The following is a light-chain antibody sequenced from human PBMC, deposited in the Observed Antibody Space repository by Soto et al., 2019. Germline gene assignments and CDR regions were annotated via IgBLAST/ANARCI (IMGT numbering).Light chain of an antibody. J-gene: IGKJ1*01. Sequence: IVLTQSPGTLSLSPGERATLSCRAIQSVSSNYLAWYQQKPGQAPRLLIYGASSRATGIPDRFSGSGSGTDFTLTISRMEPEDFAVYYCQHYGSSPETFGQGTKVDIK. CDR2: GAS. V-gene: IGKV3-20*01. CDR1: QSVSSNY. CDR3: QHYGSSPET.